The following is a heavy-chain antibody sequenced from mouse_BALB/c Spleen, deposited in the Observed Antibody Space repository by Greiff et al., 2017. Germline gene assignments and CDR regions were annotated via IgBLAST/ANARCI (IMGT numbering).Heavy chain of an antibody. CDR3: ASPATGAMDY. J-gene: IGHJ4*01. CDR1: GFTFSDYY. V-gene: IGHV5-4*02. Sequence: DVMLVESGGGLVKPGGPLKLSCAASGFTFSDYYMYWVRQTPEKRLEWVATISDCGSYTYYPDSVKGRFTISRDNAKNNLYLQMSSLKSEDTAMYYCASPATGAMDYWGQGTSVTVSS. CDR2: ISDCGSYT. D-gene: IGHD1-2*01.